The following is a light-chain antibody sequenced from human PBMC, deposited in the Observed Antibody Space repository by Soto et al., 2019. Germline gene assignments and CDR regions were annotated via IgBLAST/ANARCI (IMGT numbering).Light chain of an antibody. J-gene: IGLJ2*01. CDR2: DVS. Sequence: QSALTQPASVSASPGQSITISCTGTSSDVGGYNYVSWYQQHPGKAPKLMIYDVSNRPSGVSNRFSGSKSGNTASLTISGLQAEDEADYYCSSYTSSSFLFGGGTKVTVL. CDR3: SSYTSSSFL. V-gene: IGLV2-14*01. CDR1: SSDVGGYNY.